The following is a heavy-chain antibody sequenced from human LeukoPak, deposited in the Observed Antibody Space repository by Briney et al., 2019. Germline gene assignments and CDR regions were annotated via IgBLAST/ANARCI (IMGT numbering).Heavy chain of an antibody. D-gene: IGHD4-23*01. CDR2: MNPNSGNT. Sequence: GASVKVSCKASGYTFTSYDINWVRQATGQGLEWMGWMNPNSGNTGYAQKSQGRVTMTRNTSISTAYMELSSLRSEDTAVYYCARGMTTVVTDYYYYMDVWGKGTTVTVSS. V-gene: IGHV1-8*01. CDR3: ARGMTTVVTDYYYYMDV. CDR1: GYTFTSYD. J-gene: IGHJ6*03.